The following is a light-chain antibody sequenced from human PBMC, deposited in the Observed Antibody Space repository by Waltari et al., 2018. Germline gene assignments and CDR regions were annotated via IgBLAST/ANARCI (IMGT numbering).Light chain of an antibody. Sequence: EIVLTQSPGTLSLSPGERATLSCRASQSVSSIAWYQQKPGQAPRLLIYSTSSRATGIPDRFSGSGSGTDFTLIISRLEPGDFAMYYCQQYGSSPPYTFGQGTKLEIK. CDR3: QQYGSSPPYT. CDR2: STS. CDR1: QSVSS. J-gene: IGKJ2*01. V-gene: IGKV3-20*01.